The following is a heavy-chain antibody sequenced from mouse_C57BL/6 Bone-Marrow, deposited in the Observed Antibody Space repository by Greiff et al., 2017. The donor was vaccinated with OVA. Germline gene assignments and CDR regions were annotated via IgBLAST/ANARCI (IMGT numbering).Heavy chain of an antibody. V-gene: IGHV1-74*01. CDR1: GYTFTSYW. Sequence: QVQLKQPGAELVKPGASVKVSCKASGYTFTSYWMHWVKQRPGQGLEWIGRIHPSDSDTNYNQKFKGKATLTVDKSSSTAYMQLSSLTSEDSAVYYCAITYYDPHGLYYYAMDYWGQGTSVTVSS. CDR2: IHPSDSDT. D-gene: IGHD2-10*01. J-gene: IGHJ4*01. CDR3: AITYYDPHGLYYYAMDY.